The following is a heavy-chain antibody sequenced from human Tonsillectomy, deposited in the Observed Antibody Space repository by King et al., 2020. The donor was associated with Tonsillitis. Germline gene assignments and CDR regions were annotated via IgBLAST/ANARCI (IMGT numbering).Heavy chain of an antibody. CDR1: GFTFSSYS. CDR3: ARDRALYYYDTSCYDY. D-gene: IGHD3-22*01. Sequence: VQLVESGGGLVKPGGSLRLSCAASGFTFSSYSMNWVRQAPGKGLEWVSSISGSSSYIYYADSMKGRFTISRDNAKNSLYLQMNSLRAEDTAVYYCARDRALYYYDTSCYDYWGQGTLVSVSS. CDR2: ISGSSSYI. J-gene: IGHJ4*02. V-gene: IGHV3-21*01.